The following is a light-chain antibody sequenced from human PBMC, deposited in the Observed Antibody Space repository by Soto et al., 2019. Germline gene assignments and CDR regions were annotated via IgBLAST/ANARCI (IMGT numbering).Light chain of an antibody. J-gene: IGKJ4*01. CDR1: QSINSK. V-gene: IGKV3-15*01. CDR3: QQYNDWPPA. CDR2: GAS. Sequence: MTQSPATLSLSPGATATLSCRASQSINSKLVWYQQKPGQAPRIIIYGASTRATDIPARFRGSGSGTEFTLTIDCLQPEDFAVYYCQQYNDWPPALGGGTKVDIK.